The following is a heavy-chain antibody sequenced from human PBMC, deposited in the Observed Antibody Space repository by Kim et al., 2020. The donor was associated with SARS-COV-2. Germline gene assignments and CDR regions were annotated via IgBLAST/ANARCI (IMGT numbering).Heavy chain of an antibody. D-gene: IGHD3-16*01. Sequence: GGSLRLSCAASGFTFSSYGMHWVRQAPGKGLEWVAVIWYDGSNKYYADSVKGRFTISRDNSKNTLYLQMNSLRAEDTAVYYCASEVVRWGSYDYWGQGTLVTVSS. V-gene: IGHV3-33*01. CDR1: GFTFSSYG. CDR2: IWYDGSNK. J-gene: IGHJ4*02. CDR3: ASEVVRWGSYDY.